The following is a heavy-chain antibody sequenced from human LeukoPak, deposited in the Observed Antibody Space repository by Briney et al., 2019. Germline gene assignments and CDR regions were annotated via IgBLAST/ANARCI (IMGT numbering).Heavy chain of an antibody. V-gene: IGHV3-23*01. CDR3: ARVSGTIQIWPQPFGDGMAV. Sequence: GGSLRLSCAASGFTFSIYAMSWVRQAPGKGLECVSAISGSGHKSYYADSVEGRFTVSRDNSRNTLFMQMDSLRAEDTAVYYCARVSGTIQIWPQPFGDGMAVWGQGTTVTVSS. CDR1: GFTFSIYA. CDR2: ISGSGHKS. D-gene: IGHD5-18*01. J-gene: IGHJ6*02.